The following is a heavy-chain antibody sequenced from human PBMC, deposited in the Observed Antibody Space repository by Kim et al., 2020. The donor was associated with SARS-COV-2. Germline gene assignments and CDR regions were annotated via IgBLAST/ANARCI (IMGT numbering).Heavy chain of an antibody. CDR3: AKGRLD. CDR2: ISDDGTNV. Sequence: GGSLRLSCVASRFIFSDFGFHWVRQAPGKGLERVAAISDDGTNVYYADSVKGRFTITRDNSRDTLDLQMGSLRVEDTAIYYCAKGRLD. J-gene: IGHJ3*02. CDR1: RFIFSDFG. V-gene: IGHV3-33*06.